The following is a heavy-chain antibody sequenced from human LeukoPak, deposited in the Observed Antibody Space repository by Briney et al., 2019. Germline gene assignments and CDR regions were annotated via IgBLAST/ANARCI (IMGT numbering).Heavy chain of an antibody. D-gene: IGHD2-15*01. CDR1: GYTFTSYG. CDR3: ARWDLGYCSGGSCYPAGYFQH. V-gene: IGHV1-18*01. Sequence: ASVKVSCKASGYTFTSYGISWVRQAPGQGLEWMGWISAYNGNTNYAQRLQGRVTMTTDTSTSTAYMELGSLRSDDTAVYYCARWDLGYCSGGSCYPAGYFQHWGQGTLVTVSS. J-gene: IGHJ1*01. CDR2: ISAYNGNT.